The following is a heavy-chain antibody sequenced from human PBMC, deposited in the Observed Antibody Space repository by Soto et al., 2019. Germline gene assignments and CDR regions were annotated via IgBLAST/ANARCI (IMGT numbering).Heavy chain of an antibody. CDR2: IYYSGST. Sequence: ASETLSLTCTVSGGSISSGGYYWSWIRQHPGKGLEWIGYIYYSGSTYYNPSLKSRVTISVDTSKNQFSLKLSSVTAADTAVYYCARETSPTRYCSSTSCRGFDPWGQGTLVTVSS. J-gene: IGHJ5*02. D-gene: IGHD2-2*01. V-gene: IGHV4-31*03. CDR3: ARETSPTRYCSSTSCRGFDP. CDR1: GGSISSGGYY.